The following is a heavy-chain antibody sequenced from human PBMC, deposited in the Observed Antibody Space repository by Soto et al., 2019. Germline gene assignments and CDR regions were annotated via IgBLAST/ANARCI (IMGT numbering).Heavy chain of an antibody. CDR3: AGFATIFGVVTPPCY. Sequence: ASVKVSCKASGYTFTSYGISWVRQAPGQGLEWMGWISAYNGNTNYAQKLQGRVTMTTDTSTSTAYMELRSLRSDDTAVYYCAGFATIFGVVTPPCYWSQGTLVTVSS. CDR2: ISAYNGNT. V-gene: IGHV1-18*01. D-gene: IGHD3-3*01. CDR1: GYTFTSYG. J-gene: IGHJ4*02.